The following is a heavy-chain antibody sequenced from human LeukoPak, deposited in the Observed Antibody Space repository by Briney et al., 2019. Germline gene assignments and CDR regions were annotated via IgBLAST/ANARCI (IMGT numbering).Heavy chain of an antibody. CDR3: ARGPQELLAYCGGDFYSPWFDP. J-gene: IGHJ5*02. CDR2: INHSGST. CDR1: GGSFSGYY. V-gene: IGHV4-34*01. D-gene: IGHD2-21*02. Sequence: SETLSLTCAVYGGSFSGYYWSWIRQPPGKGLEWIGEINHSGSTNYNPSLKSRVTISVDTSKNQFSLKLSSVTAADTAVYYCARGPQELLAYCGGDFYSPWFDPWGQGTLVTVSS.